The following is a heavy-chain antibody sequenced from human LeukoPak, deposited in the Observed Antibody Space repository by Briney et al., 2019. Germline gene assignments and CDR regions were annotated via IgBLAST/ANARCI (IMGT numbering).Heavy chain of an antibody. CDR1: GFTFDDYA. V-gene: IGHV3-43*02. CDR3: ATRGHSSSWYYFDY. D-gene: IGHD6-13*01. J-gene: IGHJ4*02. Sequence: TGGSLRLSCAASGFTFDDYAMHWVRQAPGKGLECVSLISGDGGSIYYADSVKDRFTISRDNSKNSLYLQMNSLRTEDTALYYCATRGHSSSWYYFDYWGQGTLVTVSS. CDR2: ISGDGGSI.